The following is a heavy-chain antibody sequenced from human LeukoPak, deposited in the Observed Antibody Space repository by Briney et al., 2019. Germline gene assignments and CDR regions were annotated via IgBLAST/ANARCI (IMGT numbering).Heavy chain of an antibody. CDR2: INLNSGGT. CDR1: GYTFTGSY. J-gene: IGHJ4*02. Sequence: ASVKVSCKASGYTFTGSYMHWVRQAPGQGLEWMGWINLNSGGTNYAQKFQGRVTMTRDTSISTAYMELSRLTSDDTAVYFCARETYYSSGNVYNRIDYWGQGTLVTVSS. CDR3: ARETYYSSGNVYNRIDY. V-gene: IGHV1-2*02. D-gene: IGHD3-10*01.